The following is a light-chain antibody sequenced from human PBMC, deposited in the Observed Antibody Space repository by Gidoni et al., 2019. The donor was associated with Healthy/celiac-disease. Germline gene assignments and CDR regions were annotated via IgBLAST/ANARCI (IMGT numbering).Light chain of an antibody. Sequence: QSALTQPASVPGSPGQSITISCTGTSSDVGGYNYVPWYQQHPGKAPKLMIYDVSNLPSGVSNRFSGSKSGNTASLTISGLQAEDEADYYCSSYTSSSVVFGGGTKLTVL. CDR2: DVS. CDR1: SSDVGGYNY. CDR3: SSYTSSSVV. J-gene: IGLJ2*01. V-gene: IGLV2-14*03.